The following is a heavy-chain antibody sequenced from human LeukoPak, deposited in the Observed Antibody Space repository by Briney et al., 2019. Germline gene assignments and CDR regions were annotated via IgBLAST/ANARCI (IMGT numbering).Heavy chain of an antibody. Sequence: SETLSLTCTVSGGSISSGGYYWSWIRQPPGKGLEWIGYIYHSGSTYYNPSLKSRVTISVDTSKNQFSLKLSSVTAADTAVYYCARGELWLYYFDYWGQGTLVTVSS. CDR1: GGSISSGGYY. CDR3: ARGELWLYYFDY. CDR2: IYHSGST. D-gene: IGHD5-18*01. J-gene: IGHJ4*02. V-gene: IGHV4-30-2*01.